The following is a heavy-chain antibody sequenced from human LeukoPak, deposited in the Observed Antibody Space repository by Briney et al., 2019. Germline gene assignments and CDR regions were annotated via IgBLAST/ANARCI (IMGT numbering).Heavy chain of an antibody. V-gene: IGHV1-46*01. Sequence: ASVKVSCKASGYTFTSYYMHWVRQAPGQGLEWMGIIDPSGGSTSSAQKFQGRVTMTRDMSTSTVYMELSSLRSEDTAVYYCARDLPPEVATNRYDYWGQGTLVTVSS. CDR2: IDPSGGST. CDR3: ARDLPPEVATNRYDY. J-gene: IGHJ4*02. CDR1: GYTFTSYY. D-gene: IGHD5-24*01.